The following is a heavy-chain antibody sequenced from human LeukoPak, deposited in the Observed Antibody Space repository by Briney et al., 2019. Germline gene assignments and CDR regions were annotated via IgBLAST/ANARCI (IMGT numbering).Heavy chain of an antibody. J-gene: IGHJ4*02. Sequence: SETLSLTCTVTGDSISRGTYYWICVRQPAGKGLEWIGRVFRSGRTYYNPSLKSRVTISIDTSNNQFSLHLRSVTAAETAVYYCARDSNFYDVSHDKAEDFWGQGTLVTVSS. V-gene: IGHV4-61*02. CDR2: VFRSGRT. CDR1: GDSISRGTYY. CDR3: ARDSNFYDVSHDKAEDF. D-gene: IGHD3-22*01.